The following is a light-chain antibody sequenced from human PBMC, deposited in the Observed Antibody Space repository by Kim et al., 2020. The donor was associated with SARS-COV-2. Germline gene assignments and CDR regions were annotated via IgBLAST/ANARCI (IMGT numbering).Light chain of an antibody. J-gene: IGKJ4*01. CDR2: RAS. V-gene: IGKV3-15*01. Sequence: EIVMTQSPATLSVSPGERATLSCRASQSVDSNLAWYQQKPGQAPRLLIYRASIRATDIPARFSGSGSGAEFTLTISSLQSEDFAVYYCQQYNNWPLTFGGGTKVDIK. CDR1: QSVDSN. CDR3: QQYNNWPLT.